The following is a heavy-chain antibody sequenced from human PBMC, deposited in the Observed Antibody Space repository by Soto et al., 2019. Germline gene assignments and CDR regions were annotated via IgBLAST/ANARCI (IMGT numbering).Heavy chain of an antibody. D-gene: IGHD2-2*01. CDR2: IGTSAAT. J-gene: IGHJ4*02. Sequence: DVRLLESGGGLVQPGGSLRLSCAASGFTFSSYSMSWVRQAPGKGLEWVSTIGTSAATYYGDSVRGRFTISRDNSRNTLYLQRNSLRAEDTAVYYCADRSRDCTSSNCDWGQGTLVTVSS. V-gene: IGHV3-23*01. CDR3: ADRSRDCTSSNCD. CDR1: GFTFSSYS.